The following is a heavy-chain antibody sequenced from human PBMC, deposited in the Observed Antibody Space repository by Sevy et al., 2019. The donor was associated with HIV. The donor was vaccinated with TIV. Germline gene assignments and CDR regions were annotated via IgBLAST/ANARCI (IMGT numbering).Heavy chain of an antibody. J-gene: IGHJ1*01. D-gene: IGHD3-16*01. V-gene: IGHV3-15*01. CDR3: TTGGSLFQH. Sequence: GGSLRLSCAASGFTFSKVWMSWVRQAPGKGLEWVGHIKSKTDGGTTDYAAPVRGRFTISREDSKNTLSLQMNSLKTEDTAVYYCTTGGSLFQHWGQGTLVTVSS. CDR2: IKSKTDGGTT. CDR1: GFTFSKVW.